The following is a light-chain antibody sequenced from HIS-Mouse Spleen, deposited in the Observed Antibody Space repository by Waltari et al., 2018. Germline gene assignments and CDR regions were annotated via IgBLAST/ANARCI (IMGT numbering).Light chain of an antibody. Sequence: DIQLTQSPSFLSASVGDRVTLTCRASQGISSYLAWYQQKPGKAPKLVIYAASTLQSGVPSRFSGSGSGTEFTLTISSLQPEDFATYYCQQLNSYPPTFGQGTKVEIK. CDR1: QGISSY. CDR2: AAS. CDR3: QQLNSYPPT. J-gene: IGKJ1*01. V-gene: IGKV1-9*01.